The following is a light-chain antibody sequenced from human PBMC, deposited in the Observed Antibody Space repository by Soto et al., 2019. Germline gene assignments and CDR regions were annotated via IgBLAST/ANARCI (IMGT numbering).Light chain of an antibody. V-gene: IGKV1-12*01. CDR2: GAS. CDR1: QCISSW. J-gene: IGKJ4*01. Sequence: DIQMTQSPPSGPASLGARVPIPCGPSQCISSWLDWYQQKPGKAPNLLIYGASSLQSGVPSRFSGSASGTDFTLTITSLQPEDSATYYCQQADSFPLTFGGGTKVDIK. CDR3: QQADSFPLT.